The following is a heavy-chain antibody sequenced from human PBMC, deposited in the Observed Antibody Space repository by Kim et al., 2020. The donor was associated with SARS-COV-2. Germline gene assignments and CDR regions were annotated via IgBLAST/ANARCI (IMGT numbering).Heavy chain of an antibody. CDR2: INSGNGNT. CDR1: GYTFTKYT. V-gene: IGHV1-3*01. D-gene: IGHD3-16*01. Sequence: ASVKVSCKASGYTFTKYTIHWVRQAPGQRLEWMGWINSGNGNTEYSQNFQGRVTISRETSANTAYMELSSLKSEDTAVYYCARDLMGYNYGYARYGMDVWGQGTTVTVSS. CDR3: ARDLMGYNYGYARYGMDV. J-gene: IGHJ6*02.